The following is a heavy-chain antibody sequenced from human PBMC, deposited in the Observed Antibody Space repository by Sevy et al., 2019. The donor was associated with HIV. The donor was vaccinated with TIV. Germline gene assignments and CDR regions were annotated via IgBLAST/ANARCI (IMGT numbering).Heavy chain of an antibody. D-gene: IGHD3-9*01. CDR1: GGSISPYY. Sequence: SETLSLTCTVSGGSISPYYGSWIRQPPGKGLEWIGYVYYTGRTSYNTSLESRVTISVDTPKNQFSLRLTSATAADTAVYYCARDDGLAPRLTFDYWGQGMLVTVSS. J-gene: IGHJ4*02. CDR3: ARDDGLAPRLTFDY. V-gene: IGHV4-59*01. CDR2: VYYTGRT.